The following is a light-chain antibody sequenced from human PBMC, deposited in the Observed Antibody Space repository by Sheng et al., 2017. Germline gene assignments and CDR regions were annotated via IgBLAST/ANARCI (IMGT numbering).Light chain of an antibody. V-gene: IGKV1-39*01. Sequence: DIKMTQSPSSLSASVGDRVTITCRASQNVDIYLNWYQFKVGKAPKLLMCGASRLESGVPSRFSGSGSGTDFTLTISSLQPEDFATYYCQQLNSYPRTFGQGTKVEIK. CDR1: QNVDIY. CDR2: GAS. J-gene: IGKJ1*01. CDR3: QQLNSYPRT.